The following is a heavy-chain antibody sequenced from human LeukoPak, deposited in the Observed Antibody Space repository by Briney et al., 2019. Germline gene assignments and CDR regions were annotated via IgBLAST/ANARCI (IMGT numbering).Heavy chain of an antibody. CDR3: ARREYSYGNDY. J-gene: IGHJ4*02. Sequence: PGGSLRLSCAASGFTVSSNYMSWVRQAPGKGLEWVSVIYSGGSTYYADSVKGRFTISRDNSKNTLYLQMNSLRAEDTAVYYCARREYSYGNDYWGQGTLVTVSS. CDR1: GFTVSSNY. CDR2: IYSGGST. V-gene: IGHV3-66*04. D-gene: IGHD5-18*01.